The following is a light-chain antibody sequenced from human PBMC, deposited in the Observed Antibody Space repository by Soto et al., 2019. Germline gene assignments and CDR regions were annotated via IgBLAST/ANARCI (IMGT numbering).Light chain of an antibody. CDR3: GTWDSSLSDYV. CDR1: SXNIGNNY. J-gene: IGLJ1*01. Sequence: QSALTQPPSVSAAPGQKVTIYCSGSSXNIGNNYVSWYQQLPGTAPKLLIYDNNKRPSGIPDRFSGSKSGTSATLGITGLQTGDEADYYCGTWDSSLSDYVFGTGTKV. V-gene: IGLV1-51*01. CDR2: DNN.